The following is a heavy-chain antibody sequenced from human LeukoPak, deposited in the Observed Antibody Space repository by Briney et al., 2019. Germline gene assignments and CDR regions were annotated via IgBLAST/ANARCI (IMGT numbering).Heavy chain of an antibody. CDR1: GGSISSYY. Sequence: SETLSLTCTVSGGSISSYYWSWIRQPPGKGLEWIGYIYYSGSTNYNPSLKSRVTISVDTSKNQFSLKLSSVTAADTAVYYCARSRHVSGSYSYFDYWGQGTLVTVSS. CDR3: ARSRHVSGSYSYFDY. D-gene: IGHD1-26*01. V-gene: IGHV4-59*08. J-gene: IGHJ4*02. CDR2: IYYSGST.